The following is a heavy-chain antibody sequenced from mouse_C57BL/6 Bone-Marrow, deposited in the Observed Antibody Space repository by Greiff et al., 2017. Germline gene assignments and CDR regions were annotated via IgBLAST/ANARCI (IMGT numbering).Heavy chain of an antibody. Sequence: VQLQQSGPELVKPGASVQISCKASGYTFTDYYMNWVKQSHGKSLEWIGDINPNNGGTSYNQKFKGKATLTVDKSSSTAYMELRSLTSEDSAVYYCASPLAMDYWGQGTSVTVSS. CDR3: ASPLAMDY. CDR1: GYTFTDYY. CDR2: INPNNGGT. J-gene: IGHJ4*01. V-gene: IGHV1-26*01.